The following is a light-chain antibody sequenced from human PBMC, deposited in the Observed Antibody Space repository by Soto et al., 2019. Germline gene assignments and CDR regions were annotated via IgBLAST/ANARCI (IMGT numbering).Light chain of an antibody. CDR3: QQNIILGT. CDR1: QSISRW. V-gene: IGKV1-5*01. Sequence: DIQMTQSPSTLSASVGDSVTITCRASQSISRWLAWYQQKPGKAPKLLIYDVSSLESGVPSRFSGSGSGTDSPPPTTALRLDILTHFNSQQNIILGTLGKGT. J-gene: IGKJ2*01. CDR2: DVS.